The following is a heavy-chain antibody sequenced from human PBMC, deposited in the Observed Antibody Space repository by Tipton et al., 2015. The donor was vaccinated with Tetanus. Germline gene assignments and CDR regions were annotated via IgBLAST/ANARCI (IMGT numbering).Heavy chain of an antibody. CDR2: ISWDGGST. D-gene: IGHD6-13*01. V-gene: IGHV3-43D*04. J-gene: IGHJ6*02. CDR3: AILYSSPGGMDV. CDR1: GFTFDDYA. Sequence: SLRLSCAASGFTFDDYAMHWVRQAPGKGLEWVSLISWDGGSTYYADSVKGRFTISRDNSKNSLYLQMNSLRAEDTALYYCAILYSSPGGMDVWGQGTTVTVSS.